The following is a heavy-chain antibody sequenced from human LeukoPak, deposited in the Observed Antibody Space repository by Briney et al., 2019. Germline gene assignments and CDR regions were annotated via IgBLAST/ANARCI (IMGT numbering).Heavy chain of an antibody. CDR1: GFTFSSYS. J-gene: IGHJ6*03. V-gene: IGHV3-48*01. CDR3: ARDPYDTAMARVKDCYYYYYMDV. Sequence: GGSLRLSCAASGFTFSSYSMNWVRQAPGKGLEWVSYISSSSSTIYYADSVKGRFTISRDNAKNSLYLQMNSLRAEDTAVYYCARDPYDTAMARVKDCYYYYYMDVWGKGTTVTVSS. D-gene: IGHD5-18*01. CDR2: ISSSSSTI.